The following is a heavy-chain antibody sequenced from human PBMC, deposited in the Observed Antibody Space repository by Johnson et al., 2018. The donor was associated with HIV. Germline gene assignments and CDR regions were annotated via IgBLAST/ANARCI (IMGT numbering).Heavy chain of an antibody. D-gene: IGHD6-6*01. CDR1: GFTFDDYA. CDR2: ISSGGDVT. V-gene: IGHV3-23*04. Sequence: VQLVESGGGLVQPGRSLRLSCAASGFTFDDYAMSWVRQAPGEGLEWVSTISSGGDVTYYADSVKGRFTISRDNSKNTLYLQMNSLRAEDTAVYYCAKDKEYSSSPGAFDIWGQGTMVTVSS. CDR3: AKDKEYSSSPGAFDI. J-gene: IGHJ3*02.